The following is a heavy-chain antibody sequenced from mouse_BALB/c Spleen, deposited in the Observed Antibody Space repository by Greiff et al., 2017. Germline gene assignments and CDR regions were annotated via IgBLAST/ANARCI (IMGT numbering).Heavy chain of an antibody. J-gene: IGHJ2*01. CDR2: ISSGGST. V-gene: IGHV5-6-5*01. CDR1: GFTFSSYA. Sequence: EVKLVESGGGLVKPGGSLKLSCAASGFTFSSYAMSWVRQTPEKRLEWVASISSGGSTYYPASVKGRFTISRDNARNILYLQMSSLRSEDTAMYYCARRDDGYYGDFDYWGQGTTLTVSS. CDR3: ARRDDGYYGDFDY. D-gene: IGHD2-3*01.